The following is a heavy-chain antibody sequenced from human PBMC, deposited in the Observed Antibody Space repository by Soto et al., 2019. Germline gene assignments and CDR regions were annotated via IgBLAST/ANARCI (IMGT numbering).Heavy chain of an antibody. D-gene: IGHD6-13*01. Sequence: QVQLVESGGGVVQPGRSLRLSCAASGFTFSSYGMHWVRQAPGKGLEWVGVISSDGNDASYAESVKGRFTISRDNSKNTLYLQMNSLRSEDTAVYYCAKDRSSSWTLDYWGQGTLVTVSS. CDR2: ISSDGNDA. V-gene: IGHV3-30*18. J-gene: IGHJ4*02. CDR3: AKDRSSSWTLDY. CDR1: GFTFSSYG.